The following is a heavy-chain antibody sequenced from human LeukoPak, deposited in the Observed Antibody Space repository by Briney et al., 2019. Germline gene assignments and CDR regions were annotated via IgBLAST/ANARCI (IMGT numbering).Heavy chain of an antibody. V-gene: IGHV3-23*01. CDR1: GFSFSMYS. Sequence: GGSLRLSCAASGFSFSMYSMSWIRQAPGKGLEWVSVISDNGAVTFYGDSVKGRFTISRDNSKNTLYLQMSSLRVEDTAVYYCARVGHSGWYFRSYYYFDYWGQGTLVTVSS. J-gene: IGHJ4*02. CDR2: ISDNGAVT. D-gene: IGHD6-19*01. CDR3: ARVGHSGWYFRSYYYFDY.